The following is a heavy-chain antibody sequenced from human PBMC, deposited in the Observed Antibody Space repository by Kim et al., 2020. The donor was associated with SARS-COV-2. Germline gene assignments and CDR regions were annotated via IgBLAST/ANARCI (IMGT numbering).Heavy chain of an antibody. J-gene: IGHJ4*02. CDR1: GFTFSSYW. D-gene: IGHD6-13*01. Sequence: GGSLRLSCAASGFTFSSYWMSWVRQAPGKGLEWVANIKQDGSEKYYVDSVKGRFTISRDNAKNSLYLQMNSLRAEDTAVYYCARDLDSSSWYVPSPFDYWGQGTLVTVSS. V-gene: IGHV3-7*01. CDR2: IKQDGSEK. CDR3: ARDLDSSSWYVPSPFDY.